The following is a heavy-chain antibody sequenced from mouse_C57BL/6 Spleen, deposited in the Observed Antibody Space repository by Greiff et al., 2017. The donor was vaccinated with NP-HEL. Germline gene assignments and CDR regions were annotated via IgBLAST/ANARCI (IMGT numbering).Heavy chain of an antibody. CDR3: ARSSFENYFDY. V-gene: IGHV1-39*01. D-gene: IGHD1-2*01. CDR2: INPNYGTT. J-gene: IGHJ2*01. CDR1: GYSFTDYN. Sequence: EVKVVESGPELVKPGASVKISCKASGYSFTDYNMNWVKQSNGKSLEWIGVINPNYGTTSYNQKFKGKATLTVDQSSSTAYMQLNSLTSEDSAVYYCARSSFENYFDYWGQGTTLTVSS.